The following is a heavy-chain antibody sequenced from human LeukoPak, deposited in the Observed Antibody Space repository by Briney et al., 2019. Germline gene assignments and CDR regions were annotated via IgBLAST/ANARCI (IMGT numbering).Heavy chain of an antibody. D-gene: IGHD5-18*01. J-gene: IGHJ4*02. CDR1: GGSISGTGHY. CDR2: FYYSGST. CDR3: ARDGYNYGLDRFDC. V-gene: IGHV4-39*07. Sequence: SETLSLTCTVSGGSISGTGHYWGWIRQPPGKGLEWIGSFYYSGSTYYNPSLKSRVTISVDASKNQFSLKLTSVTAADTAVYYCARDGYNYGLDRFDCWGQGILVTVSS.